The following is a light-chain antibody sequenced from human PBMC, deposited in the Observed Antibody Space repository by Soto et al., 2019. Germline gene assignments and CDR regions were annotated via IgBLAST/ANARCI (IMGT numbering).Light chain of an antibody. CDR3: SSYTSSSTRV. J-gene: IGLJ1*01. CDR2: DVS. CDR1: SSDVGG. V-gene: IGLV2-14*01. Sequence: QSALTQPASVSGSPGQSITISCTGTSSDVGGVSWYQQHPGKAPKLMIYDVSNRPSGVSNPFSGSKSGNTASLTISGLQAEDEADYYCSSYTSSSTRVFGTGTKLTVL.